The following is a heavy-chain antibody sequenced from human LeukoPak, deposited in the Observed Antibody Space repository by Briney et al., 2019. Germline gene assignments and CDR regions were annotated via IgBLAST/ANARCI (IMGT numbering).Heavy chain of an antibody. D-gene: IGHD3-10*01. V-gene: IGHV3-23*01. Sequence: GGSLRLSCAASGFIFSNYDISWVRQAPGKGLEWVSAITGDGDKTFYADSVKGLFTISRDNSKNSLYLQMNSLRAEDTAIYYCAKHHYRSHDYWGQGTLVTVSS. CDR2: ITGDGDKT. J-gene: IGHJ4*02. CDR3: AKHHYRSHDY. CDR1: GFIFSNYD.